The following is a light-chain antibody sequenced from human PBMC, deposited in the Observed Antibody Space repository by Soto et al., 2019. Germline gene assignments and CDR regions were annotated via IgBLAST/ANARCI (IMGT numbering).Light chain of an antibody. CDR2: DAS. CDR3: QQRSNFIT. CDR1: QSVCSY. V-gene: IGKV3-11*01. Sequence: EIVLTQSPATLSLSPGERATLSCRASQSVCSYLAWYQQKPGQAPRLLIYDASNRATGIPARFSGSGSGTDFTLTISSLEPEDFAVYYCQQRSNFITFGQGTRLEIK. J-gene: IGKJ5*01.